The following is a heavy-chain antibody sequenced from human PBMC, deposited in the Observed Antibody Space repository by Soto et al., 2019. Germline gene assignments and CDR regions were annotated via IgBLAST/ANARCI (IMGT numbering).Heavy chain of an antibody. V-gene: IGHV4-39*01. CDR2: IYYSGST. J-gene: IGHJ4*02. CDR3: ARHKVVTNFDY. D-gene: IGHD2-15*01. Sequence: KASETLSLTCTVSGGSISSSSYYWGWIRQPPGKGLEWIGSIYYSGSTYYNPSLKSRVTISVDTSKNQFSLKLSSVTAADTAVYYCARHKVVTNFDYWGQGTLVTVSS. CDR1: GGSISSSSYY.